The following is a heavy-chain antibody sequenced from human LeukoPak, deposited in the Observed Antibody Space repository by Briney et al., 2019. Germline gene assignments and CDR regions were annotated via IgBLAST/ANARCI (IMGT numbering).Heavy chain of an antibody. Sequence: GGSLRLSCAASGFTFSNYAMSWVRQPPGKGLEWVSLISGSGDTTYYADSVKGRFTISRDNSKNTLYLQMNSLRAEDTAVYYCAKSAIVVVIFYFDYWGQGTLVTVSS. V-gene: IGHV3-23*01. D-gene: IGHD3-22*01. CDR3: AKSAIVVVIFYFDY. CDR2: ISGSGDTT. J-gene: IGHJ4*02. CDR1: GFTFSNYA.